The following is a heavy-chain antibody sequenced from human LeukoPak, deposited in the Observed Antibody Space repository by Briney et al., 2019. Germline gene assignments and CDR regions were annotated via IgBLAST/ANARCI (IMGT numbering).Heavy chain of an antibody. J-gene: IGHJ4*02. CDR3: ATGGRTGTTLDSDY. CDR1: GFTFSYYW. D-gene: IGHD1-1*01. CDR2: IDSDGSTT. Sequence: PGGSLRLSCAASGFTFSYYWMHWVRQAPGKGLVWLSRIDSDGSTTNYADSVKGRFTTSRDNAKNTLYLQMNSLRVDDTGFYYCATGGRTGTTLDSDYWGQGTLATVSS. V-gene: IGHV3-74*01.